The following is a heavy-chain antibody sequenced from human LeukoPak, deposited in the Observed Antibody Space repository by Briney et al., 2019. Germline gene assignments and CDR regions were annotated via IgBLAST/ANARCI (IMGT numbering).Heavy chain of an antibody. J-gene: IGHJ3*02. CDR3: ARDNDYLDAFDI. V-gene: IGHV4-59*01. CDR1: GGSISSYY. CDR2: IYYSGST. D-gene: IGHD4-17*01. Sequence: SETLSLTCTVSGGSISSYYWSWIRPPPGKGLEWIGYIYYSGSTNYNPSLKSRVTISVDTSKNQFSLKLSSVTAADTAVHYCARDNDYLDAFDIWGQGTMVTVSS.